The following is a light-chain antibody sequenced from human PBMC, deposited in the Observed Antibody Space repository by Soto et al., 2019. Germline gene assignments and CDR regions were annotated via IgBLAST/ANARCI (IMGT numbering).Light chain of an antibody. CDR3: LLSYSGATCV. CDR1: TGAVTSGHY. J-gene: IGLJ2*01. V-gene: IGLV7-46*01. CDR2: DTS. Sequence: QTVVTQETSLTVSPGGTVTLTRGSSTGAVTSGHYPYWFQQKPGQAPRTLIYDTSNKHSWTPARFSGSLLGGKAALTLSGAQPEDEAEYYCLLSYSGATCVFGGGTKLTVL.